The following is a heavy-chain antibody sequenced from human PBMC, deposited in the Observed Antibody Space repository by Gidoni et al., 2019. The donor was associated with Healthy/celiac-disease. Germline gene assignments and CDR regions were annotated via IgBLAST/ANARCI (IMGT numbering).Heavy chain of an antibody. V-gene: IGHV3-7*01. Sequence: EVQLVESGGGLVQPGGSLRLSCAASGFTFSSYWMSWVRQAPGKGLEWVANIKQDGSEKYYVDSVKGRFTISRDNAKNSLYLQMNSLRAEDTAVYYCARDQNYYDSSGYYDDAFDIWGQGTMVTVSS. J-gene: IGHJ3*02. D-gene: IGHD3-22*01. CDR2: IKQDGSEK. CDR1: GFTFSSYW. CDR3: ARDQNYYDSSGYYDDAFDI.